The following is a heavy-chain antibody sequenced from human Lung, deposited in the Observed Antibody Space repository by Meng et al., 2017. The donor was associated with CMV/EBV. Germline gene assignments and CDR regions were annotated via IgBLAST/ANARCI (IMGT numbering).Heavy chain of an antibody. Sequence: SCAASGFTFSRDWMHWIRQAPGKGLMWVARVDSAGTGTSYADSVKGRFTISRDNARNTLYLQMNSLRVEDTAVYYCLLIAGTTEGGVDAFDVWGQGTKVTVSS. CDR1: GFTFSRDW. J-gene: IGHJ3*01. CDR2: VDSAGTGT. CDR3: LLIAGTTEGGVDAFDV. D-gene: IGHD1-26*01. V-gene: IGHV3-74*01.